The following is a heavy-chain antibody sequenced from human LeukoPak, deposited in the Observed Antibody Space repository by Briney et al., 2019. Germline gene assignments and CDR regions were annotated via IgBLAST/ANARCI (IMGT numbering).Heavy chain of an antibody. CDR3: ARNSGGATTWVRLAY. Sequence: GASVKVSCKASGYTFTGYYMHWVRQAPGQGLEWMGRINPNSGGTNYAQKFQGRVTMTRDTSISTAYMELSRLRPDDTAVYYCARNSGGATTWVRLAYWGQGTLVTVSS. CDR2: INPNSGGT. CDR1: GYTFTGYY. J-gene: IGHJ4*02. V-gene: IGHV1-2*06. D-gene: IGHD1-26*01.